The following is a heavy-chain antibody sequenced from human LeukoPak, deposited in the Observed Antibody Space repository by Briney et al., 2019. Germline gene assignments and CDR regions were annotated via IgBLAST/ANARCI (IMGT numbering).Heavy chain of an antibody. CDR3: ASNTYYYGSGSYPVLDY. D-gene: IGHD3-10*01. V-gene: IGHV3-48*03. CDR1: GFTFSSYE. Sequence: PGGSLRLSCAASGFTFSSYEMNWVRQAPGKGLEWVSYISSSGSTIYYADSVKGRFTTSRDNAKNSLYLQMNSLRAEDTAVYYCASNTYYYGSGSYPVLDYWGQGTLVTVSS. J-gene: IGHJ4*02. CDR2: ISSSGSTI.